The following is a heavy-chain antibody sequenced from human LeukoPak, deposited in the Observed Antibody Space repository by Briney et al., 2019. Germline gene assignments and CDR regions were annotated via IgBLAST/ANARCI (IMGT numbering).Heavy chain of an antibody. Sequence: SETLSLTCTVSGGSISSYYWSWIRQPPGKGLEWIGYIYYSGSTNYNPSLKSRVTISVDTSKNQFSLKLSSVTAADTAVYHCARPFRGASSPYAFDIWGQETMVTVSS. CDR3: ARPFRGASSPYAFDI. J-gene: IGHJ3*02. CDR1: GGSISSYY. V-gene: IGHV4-59*08. D-gene: IGHD1-26*01. CDR2: IYYSGST.